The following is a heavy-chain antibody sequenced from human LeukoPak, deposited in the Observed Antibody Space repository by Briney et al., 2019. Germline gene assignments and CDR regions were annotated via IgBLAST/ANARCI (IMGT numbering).Heavy chain of an antibody. CDR2: IYYSGST. Sequence: SQTLSLTCTVSGGSISSGGYYWSWIRQHPGKGLEWIGYIYYSGSTYYNPSLKSRVTISVDTSKNQFSLKLSSVTAADTAVYYCAREDMIELDWFDPWGQGTLVTVSS. CDR1: GGSISSGGYY. J-gene: IGHJ5*02. V-gene: IGHV4-31*03. CDR3: AREDMIELDWFDP. D-gene: IGHD3-22*01.